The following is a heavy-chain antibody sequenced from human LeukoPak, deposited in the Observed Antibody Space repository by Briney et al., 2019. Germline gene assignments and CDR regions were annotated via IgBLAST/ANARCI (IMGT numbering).Heavy chain of an antibody. CDR3: ARDMDYYDSRRPLGY. CDR2: INPNSGGT. CDR1: GYTFTGYY. D-gene: IGHD3-22*01. J-gene: IGHJ4*02. V-gene: IGHV1-2*02. Sequence: GASVKVSCKASGYTFTGYYMHWVRQAPGQGLEWMGWINPNSGGTNYAQKFQGRVTMTRDTSISTAYMELRSLRSDDTAVYYCARDMDYYDSRRPLGYWGQGTLVTVSS.